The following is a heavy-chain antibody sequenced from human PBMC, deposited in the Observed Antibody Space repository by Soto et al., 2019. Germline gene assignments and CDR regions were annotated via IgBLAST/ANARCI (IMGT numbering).Heavy chain of an antibody. D-gene: IGHD3-10*01. V-gene: IGHV4-59*01. CDR3: ARGGAALLWFGELFPGNWFDP. CDR1: GGSISSYY. Sequence: PSETLSLTCTVSGGSISSYYWSWIRQPPGKGLEWIGYIYYSGSTNYNPSLKSRVTISVDTSKNQFSLKLSSVTAADTAVYYCARGGAALLWFGELFPGNWFDPWGQGTLVTVSS. CDR2: IYYSGST. J-gene: IGHJ5*02.